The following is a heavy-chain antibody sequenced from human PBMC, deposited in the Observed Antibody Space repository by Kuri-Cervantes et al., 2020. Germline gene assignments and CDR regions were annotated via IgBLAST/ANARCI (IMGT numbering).Heavy chain of an antibody. CDR1: GFTFSSYW. Sequence: GESLKISCAASGFTFSSYWMSWVRQAPGKGLEWVSSISTTSTYIFYADSMKGRFTISRDNAENSLYLQMDSLRAEDTAVYYCVRGSLSSWNDGLYDSGGQGTLVTVSS. J-gene: IGHJ4*02. D-gene: IGHD1-1*01. V-gene: IGHV3-21*01. CDR2: ISTTSTYI. CDR3: VRGSLSSWNDGLYDS.